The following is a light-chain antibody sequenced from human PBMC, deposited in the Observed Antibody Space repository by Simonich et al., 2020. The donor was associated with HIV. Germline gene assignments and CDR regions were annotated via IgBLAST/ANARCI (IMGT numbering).Light chain of an antibody. CDR3: QQYGSSPYT. Sequence: EIVLTQSPATLSLSPGERATLSCRASQSVSSYLAWYQQKPGQAPRPLIYDASSRATGIPDRFSGFGSGTDFTLTISRLEPEDFAVYYCQQYGSSPYTFGQGTKLEIK. CDR1: QSVSSY. CDR2: DAS. J-gene: IGKJ2*01. V-gene: IGKV3-20*01.